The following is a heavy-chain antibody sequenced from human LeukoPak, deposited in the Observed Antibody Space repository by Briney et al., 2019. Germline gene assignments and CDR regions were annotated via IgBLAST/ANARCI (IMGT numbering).Heavy chain of an antibody. CDR3: AREGSVTFGGVDY. CDR1: GFTFSSYA. J-gene: IGHJ4*02. CDR2: ISYDGSNK. V-gene: IGHV3-30-3*01. D-gene: IGHD3-16*01. Sequence: GGSLRLSCAASGFTFSSYAMHWVRQAPGKGLEWVAVISYDGSNKYYADSVKGRFTISRDNSKNTLYLQMNSLRAEDTAVYYCAREGSVTFGGVDYWGQGTLVTVSS.